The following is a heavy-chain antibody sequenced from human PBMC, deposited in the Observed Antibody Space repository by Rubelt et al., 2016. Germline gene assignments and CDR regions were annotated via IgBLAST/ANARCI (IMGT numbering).Heavy chain of an antibody. D-gene: IGHD6-19*01. CDR1: GGSISSYY. V-gene: IGHV4-59*01. CDR3: ARVLDSSGWYSDY. CDR2: IYYSGST. Sequence: QVQLQESGPGLVKPSETLSLTCTVSGGSISSYYWSWIRQPPGKGLEWIGYIYYSGSTNYNPSLKSRVTISVETSKNQFSRKLSVVTAADTAVYYCARVLDSSGWYSDYWGQGTLVTVSS. J-gene: IGHJ4*02.